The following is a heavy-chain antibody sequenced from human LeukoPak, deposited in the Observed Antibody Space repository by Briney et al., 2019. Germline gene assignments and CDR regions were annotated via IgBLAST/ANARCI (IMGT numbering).Heavy chain of an antibody. CDR3: ARDREYRSSSYPLDY. CDR1: GYTFTGYY. Sequence: ASVKVSCKASGYTFTGYYMHWVRQAPGQGLEWIGWVNPNSGGTNFAQKFQGRVTMTRDTSISTAYMELSRLRSDDTAVYFCARDREYRSSSYPLDYWGQGTLVTVSS. CDR2: VNPNSGGT. V-gene: IGHV1-2*02. J-gene: IGHJ4*02. D-gene: IGHD6-6*01.